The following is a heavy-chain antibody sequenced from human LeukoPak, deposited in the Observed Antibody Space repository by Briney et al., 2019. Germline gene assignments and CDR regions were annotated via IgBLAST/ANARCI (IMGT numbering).Heavy chain of an antibody. J-gene: IGHJ4*02. Sequence: SVKVSCKASGGTFSSYAISWVRQAPGQGLEWMGRIIPIFGIANYAQKFQGRVTITADKSTSTAYMELSGLRSEDTAVYYCARETRPSHYDSSGYSDYWGQGTLVTVSS. CDR3: ARETRPSHYDSSGYSDY. D-gene: IGHD3-22*01. CDR2: IIPIFGIA. CDR1: GGTFSSYA. V-gene: IGHV1-69*04.